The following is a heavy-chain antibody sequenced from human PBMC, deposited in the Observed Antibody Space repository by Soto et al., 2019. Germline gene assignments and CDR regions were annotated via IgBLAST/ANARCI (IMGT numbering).Heavy chain of an antibody. CDR2: ISGSGVTT. V-gene: IGHV3-23*01. CDR3: AKDEKDYWYFDL. Sequence: EVQLLESGGGLVQPGGSLRLSCAASGFTFSTYAMSWVRQAPGKGPEWVSRISGSGVTTYYADSVKGRFTISRDSSKNTLYLHMISLRAEDTAVYYCAKDEKDYWYFDLWGRGTLVAVSS. CDR1: GFTFSTYA. J-gene: IGHJ2*01.